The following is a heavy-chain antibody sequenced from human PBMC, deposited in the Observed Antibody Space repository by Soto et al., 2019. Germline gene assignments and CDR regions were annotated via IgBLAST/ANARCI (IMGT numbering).Heavy chain of an antibody. CDR1: GFSFSSYA. D-gene: IGHD6-19*01. J-gene: IGHJ4*02. V-gene: IGHV3-23*01. CDR3: GEDHSAGWYSVAFDY. Sequence: EVQLLESGGGLVQPGGSLRLSCAASGFSFSSYAMSWVRQAPGKGLEWVSGISGSGGSTYYADSVKGRFTISRDNSRNTLHLQMNSLRAEDTAGYYCGEDHSAGWYSVAFDYWGQGTLVTVSS. CDR2: ISGSGGST.